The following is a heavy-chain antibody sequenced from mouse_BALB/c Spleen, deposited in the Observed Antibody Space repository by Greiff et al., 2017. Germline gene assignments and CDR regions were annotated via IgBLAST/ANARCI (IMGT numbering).Heavy chain of an antibody. CDR2: IYPYNDGT. D-gene: IGHD2-4*01. V-gene: IGHV1S136*01. J-gene: IGHJ4*01. CDR1: GYTFTSYW. Sequence: EVQLQQPGSELVRPGASVKLSCKASGYTFTSYWMHWVEQRPGQGLEWIGNIYPYNDGTEYTEKFKGKATLTLDKSSSTAYMDLSSLTSEDSTVYYCARSSIRGGITGAMDYWGQGTSVTVSS. CDR3: ARSSIRGGITGAMDY.